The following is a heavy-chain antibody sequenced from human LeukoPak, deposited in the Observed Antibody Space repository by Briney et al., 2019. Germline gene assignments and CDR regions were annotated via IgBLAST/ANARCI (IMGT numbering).Heavy chain of an antibody. D-gene: IGHD5-12*01. J-gene: IGHJ4*02. Sequence: GGSLRLSCTASGFTFGDYGMSWFRQAPGKGLEWVGFIRSEAHDTTPQYGASVKGRFTISKDDPRRTAFLQMSSLKTEDTAVYYCSRAAGYDFILEYWGQGTLVTVSS. V-gene: IGHV3-49*03. CDR2: IRSEAHDTTP. CDR1: GFTFGDYG. CDR3: SRAAGYDFILEY.